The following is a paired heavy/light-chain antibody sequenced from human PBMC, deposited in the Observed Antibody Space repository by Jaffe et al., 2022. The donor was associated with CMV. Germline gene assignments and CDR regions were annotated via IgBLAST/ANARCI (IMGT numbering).Heavy chain of an antibody. V-gene: IGHV1-24*01. CDR1: GYILSELS. D-gene: IGHD1-1*01. CDR3: ATGGQSPIIERDYYYMDV. CDR2: FDPEDGET. Sequence: QVQLVQSGAEVKKPGASVKVSCKVSGYILSELSMHWVRQAPGKGLEWMGGFDPEDGETIYAQKFQGRVTMTEDTSTDTAYMELRSLRSEDTAVYYCATGGQSPIIERDYYYMDVWGKGTTVTVS. J-gene: IGHJ6*03.
Light chain of an antibody. Sequence: QAVVTQEPSLTVSPGGTVTLTCGSSTGGVTSGHFPYWVQQKPGQAPRTLIYDTSNKQSWTPARFSGSLLGDKAALTLSGAQPEDEAEYYCLLSYSGALVFGGGTKLTVL. V-gene: IGLV7-46*01. CDR2: DTS. CDR3: LLSYSGALV. CDR1: TGGVTSGHF. J-gene: IGLJ3*02.